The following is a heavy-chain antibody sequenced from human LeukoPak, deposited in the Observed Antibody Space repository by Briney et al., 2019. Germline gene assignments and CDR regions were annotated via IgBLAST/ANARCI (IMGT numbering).Heavy chain of an antibody. Sequence: SETLSLTCTVSGGSISSYYWNWIRQPPGKGLEWIGYIYYSGNTKYNPSLTGRVTISVDTSKNQFSLKLSSVTAADTAVYYCARWRYSSTHRPFDYWGQGTLVTVSS. V-gene: IGHV4-59*08. CDR1: GGSISSYY. D-gene: IGHD6-13*01. CDR3: ARWRYSSTHRPFDY. CDR2: IYYSGNT. J-gene: IGHJ4*02.